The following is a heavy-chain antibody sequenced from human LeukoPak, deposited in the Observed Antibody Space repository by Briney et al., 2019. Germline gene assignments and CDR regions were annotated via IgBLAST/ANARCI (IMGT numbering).Heavy chain of an antibody. J-gene: IGHJ6*03. Sequence: ASVKVSCKVSGYTLTELSMHWVRQAPGKGLEWMGGFDPEDGETIYAQKFQGRVTMTEDTSTDTAYMELSSLRSEDTAVYYCATSAQVGATIGGGADYYYYMDVWGKGTTVTVSS. V-gene: IGHV1-24*01. CDR3: ATSAQVGATIGGGADYYYYMDV. D-gene: IGHD1-26*01. CDR1: GYTLTELS. CDR2: FDPEDGET.